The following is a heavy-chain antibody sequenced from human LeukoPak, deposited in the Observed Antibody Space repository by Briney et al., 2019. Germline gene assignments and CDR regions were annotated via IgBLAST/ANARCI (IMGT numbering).Heavy chain of an antibody. D-gene: IGHD1-26*01. J-gene: IGHJ4*02. CDR3: AIDPEVGLLTWGGACPLDY. CDR1: GYPFSTYG. Sequence: GASVKVSCKTSGYPFSTYGISWLRVAPTQGLEWMGWISSAYRGRANYAQDFQGRVTLTTDTSTATAYLELRDLTSNDTATYYCAIDPEVGLLTWGGACPLDYWGQGTLVTDSS. CDR2: ISSAYRGRA. V-gene: IGHV1-18*04.